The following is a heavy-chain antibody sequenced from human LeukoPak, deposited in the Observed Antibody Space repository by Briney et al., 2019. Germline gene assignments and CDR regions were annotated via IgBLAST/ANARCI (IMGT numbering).Heavy chain of an antibody. D-gene: IGHD3-22*01. J-gene: IGHJ1*01. CDR2: ISYDGSNK. CDR3: AKDPTLTYYYDSSGLWEGYFQH. CDR1: GFTFSSYG. V-gene: IGHV3-30*18. Sequence: PGRSLRLSCAASGFTFSSYGMHWVRQAPGKGLEWVAVISYDGSNKYYADSVKGRFNISRDNSKNTLYLQMNSLRAEDTAVYYCAKDPTLTYYYDSSGLWEGYFQHWGQGTLVTVSS.